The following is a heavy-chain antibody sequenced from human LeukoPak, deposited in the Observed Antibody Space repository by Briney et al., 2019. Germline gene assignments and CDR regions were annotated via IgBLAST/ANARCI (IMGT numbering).Heavy chain of an antibody. CDR2: IIPIFGTA. V-gene: IGHV1-69*05. CDR3: ARGTGGNALVIDY. CDR1: GGTFSSYA. Sequence: ASVKVSCKASGGTFSSYAISWVRQAPGQGLEWMGRIIPIFGTANYAQKFQGRVTITTDESTSTAYMELSSLRSEDTAVYYCARGTGGNALVIDYWGQGTLSPSPQ. D-gene: IGHD4-23*01. J-gene: IGHJ4*02.